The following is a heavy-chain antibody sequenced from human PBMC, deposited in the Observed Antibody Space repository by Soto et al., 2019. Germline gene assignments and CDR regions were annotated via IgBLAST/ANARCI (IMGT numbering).Heavy chain of an antibody. D-gene: IGHD1-26*01. Sequence: QVQLQESGPGLAKPSETLSLTCTVSGGSISTYYWSWIRQPPGKGLEWIGYIYYTGSTNYNPSLKSRVTISVDTSKNQFSLKLSSVTAADTAVYYCARGGGRHSDYWGQGTLVTVSS. J-gene: IGHJ4*02. CDR1: GGSISTYY. V-gene: IGHV4-59*08. CDR3: ARGGGRHSDY. CDR2: IYYTGST.